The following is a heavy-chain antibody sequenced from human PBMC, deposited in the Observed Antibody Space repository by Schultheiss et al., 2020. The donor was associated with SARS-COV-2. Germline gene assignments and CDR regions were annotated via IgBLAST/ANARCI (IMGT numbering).Heavy chain of an antibody. CDR2: IDHSGST. D-gene: IGHD4-17*01. CDR1: GGSISRSNW. V-gene: IGHV4-4*02. Sequence: SETLSLTCAVSGGSISRSNWWSWVRQPPGKGLEWIGSIDHSGSTNYNPSLKSRVTISVDTSKNQFSLKLSSVTAADTAVYYCASSAVTTAGLFGYWGQGTLVTVSS. CDR3: ASSAVTTAGLFGY. J-gene: IGHJ4*02.